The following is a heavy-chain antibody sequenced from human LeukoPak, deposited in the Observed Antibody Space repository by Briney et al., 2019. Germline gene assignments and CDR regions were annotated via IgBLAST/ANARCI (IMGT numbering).Heavy chain of an antibody. CDR1: GFSLSTSGVG. Sequence: SGPTLVKPTQTLTLTCTFSGFSLSTSGVGVGWIRQPPGKALEWLALIYWDDDKRYSPSLKSRLAITKDTSKNQVVLTMTNMDPVDTATYYCAHRRITMVREEYFQHWGQGTLVTVSS. D-gene: IGHD3-10*01. CDR3: AHRRITMVREEYFQH. CDR2: IYWDDDK. J-gene: IGHJ1*01. V-gene: IGHV2-5*02.